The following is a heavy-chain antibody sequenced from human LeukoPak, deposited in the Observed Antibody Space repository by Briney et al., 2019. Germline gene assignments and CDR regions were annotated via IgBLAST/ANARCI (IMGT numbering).Heavy chain of an antibody. D-gene: IGHD3-3*01. CDR3: ARDSPFGMVTIALDY. CDR2: IDPNSGDT. Sequence: ASVKVSRKASGYTFTGYYVHWVRQAPGQGLEWMGWIDPNSGDTNYAQKFQDWVIMTRDTSITTAYMELTRLRSDDTAMYYCARDSPFGMVTIALDYWGQGTLVTVSS. V-gene: IGHV1-2*04. CDR1: GYTFTGYY. J-gene: IGHJ4*02.